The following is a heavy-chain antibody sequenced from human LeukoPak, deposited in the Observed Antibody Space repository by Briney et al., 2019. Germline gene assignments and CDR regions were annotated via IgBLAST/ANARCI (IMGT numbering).Heavy chain of an antibody. Sequence: PGGSLRLSCVASGFTLRSSSMHWVRLAPGKGLEFVSAISSNGGSTYYANSVKGRFTISRDISKNTLYLQMGSLRSEDMAVYYCARVGDSSGTGYSHWGQGTLVTVSS. J-gene: IGHJ4*02. V-gene: IGHV3-64*01. CDR3: ARVGDSSGTGYSH. CDR1: GFTLRSSS. D-gene: IGHD3-9*01. CDR2: ISSNGGST.